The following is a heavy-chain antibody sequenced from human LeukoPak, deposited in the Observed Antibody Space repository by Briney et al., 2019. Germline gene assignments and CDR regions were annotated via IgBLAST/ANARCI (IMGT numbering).Heavy chain of an antibody. CDR2: IYYSGST. CDR1: GGSISSYY. D-gene: IGHD1-1*01. J-gene: IGHJ5*02. V-gene: IGHV4-59*01. Sequence: SETLSLTCTVSGGSISSYYWSWIRQPPGKGLEWIGYIYYSGSTNYNPSLKSRVTISVDTSKNQLSLKLSSVTAADTAVYYCARVRTRRGWFDPWGQGTLVTVSS. CDR3: ARVRTRRGWFDP.